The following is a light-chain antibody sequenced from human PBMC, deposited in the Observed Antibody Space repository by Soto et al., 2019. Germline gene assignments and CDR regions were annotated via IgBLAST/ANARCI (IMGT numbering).Light chain of an antibody. V-gene: IGKV3D-20*02. Sequence: EIVMTQSPATLSVSPGERATLSCRASQSVNSNYLAWYQHKPGQAPRLLIFDASQRATGIPDRFRGSGSGTDFTLSISRLEPEDFAVYYCQQRTDRPPWTFGQGTKVDIK. CDR1: QSVNSNY. CDR3: QQRTDRPPWT. J-gene: IGKJ1*01. CDR2: DAS.